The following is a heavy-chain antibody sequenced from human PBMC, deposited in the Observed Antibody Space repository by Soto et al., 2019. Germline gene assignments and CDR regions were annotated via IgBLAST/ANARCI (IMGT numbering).Heavy chain of an antibody. J-gene: IGHJ5*02. CDR1: GGTFSSYS. V-gene: IGHV1-69*01. CDR3: ARDGGRHSGGSES. Sequence: QVQLVQSGAEVKKPGSSVKVSCKASGGTFSSYSINWVRQAPGQGLEWMGEIIPIFGTANYAQKFQGSVTVTADESTSTAYMALSSLRSVDTAVYYCARDGGRHSGGSESWGQGTLVTVSS. D-gene: IGHD3-16*01. CDR2: IIPIFGTA.